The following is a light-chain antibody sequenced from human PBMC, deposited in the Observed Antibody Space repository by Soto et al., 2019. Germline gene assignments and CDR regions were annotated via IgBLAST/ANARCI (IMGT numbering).Light chain of an antibody. CDR1: QSVSSN. J-gene: IGKJ4*01. CDR2: GAS. V-gene: IGKV3-15*01. Sequence: EIVMTQSPATLSVSPGERATISCRASQSVSSNLAWYQQKPGQAPRLLIYGASTRATGIPARFSGSGSGTEFTLSISSLHSEDFEVYYSQQYNISLFTFGGGTKVEIK. CDR3: QQYNISLFT.